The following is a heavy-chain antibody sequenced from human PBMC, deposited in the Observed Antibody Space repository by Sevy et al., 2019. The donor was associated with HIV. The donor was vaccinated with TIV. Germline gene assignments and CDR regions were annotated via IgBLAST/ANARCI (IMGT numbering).Heavy chain of an antibody. Sequence: ASVKVSCKASGYTFTGYYMHWVRQAPGQGLEWMGWINPNSGGTNYAQKFQGRVTMTRDTSISTAYMELSRLRSDDTAVYYCARDHVVVPAAMFDYWGQGTLVTVSS. CDR2: INPNSGGT. J-gene: IGHJ4*02. D-gene: IGHD2-2*01. CDR3: ARDHVVVPAAMFDY. CDR1: GYTFTGYY. V-gene: IGHV1-2*02.